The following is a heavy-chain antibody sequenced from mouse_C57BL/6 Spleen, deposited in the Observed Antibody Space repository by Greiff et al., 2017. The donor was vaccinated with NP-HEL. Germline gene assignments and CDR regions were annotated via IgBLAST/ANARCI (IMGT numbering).Heavy chain of an antibody. V-gene: IGHV1-80*01. Sequence: QVHLKESGAELVKPGASVKISCKASGYAFSSYWMNWVKQRPGKGLEWIGQIYPGDGDTNYNGKFKGKATLTADKSSSTAYMQLSSLTSEDAAVYFCARRLRDYFDYWGQGTTLTVSS. J-gene: IGHJ2*01. CDR3: ARRLRDYFDY. CDR2: IYPGDGDT. CDR1: GYAFSSYW.